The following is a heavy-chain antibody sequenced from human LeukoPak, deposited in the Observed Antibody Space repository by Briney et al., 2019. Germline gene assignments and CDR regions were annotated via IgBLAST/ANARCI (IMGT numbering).Heavy chain of an antibody. D-gene: IGHD3-22*01. Sequence: ASVKVSCKASGYTFTSYGISWVRQAPGQGLEWMGWISAYNGNTNYAQKLQGRVTMTTDTSTSTAYMELRSLRSDDTAVYYCARGIPHYYDSSGYYTLFDYWGQGTLVTVSS. J-gene: IGHJ4*02. CDR3: ARGIPHYYDSSGYYTLFDY. CDR1: GYTFTSYG. V-gene: IGHV1-18*01. CDR2: ISAYNGNT.